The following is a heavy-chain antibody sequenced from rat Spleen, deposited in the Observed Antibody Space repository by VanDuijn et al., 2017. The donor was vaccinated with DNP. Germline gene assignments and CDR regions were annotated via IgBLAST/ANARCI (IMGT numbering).Heavy chain of an antibody. Sequence: EVQLQESGPGLVKPSQSLSLTCSVTGYSITSNYWGWIRKFPGSEMEWIGHISYDGSTPYNPSLKSRISITRDTSKNQFFLQLNSLTTEDTATYYCARLRLEWEVRAMDAWGQGTSVTVSS. J-gene: IGHJ4*01. V-gene: IGHV3-1*01. CDR1: GYSITSNY. CDR3: ARLRLEWEVRAMDA. D-gene: IGHD1-1*01. CDR2: ISYDGST.